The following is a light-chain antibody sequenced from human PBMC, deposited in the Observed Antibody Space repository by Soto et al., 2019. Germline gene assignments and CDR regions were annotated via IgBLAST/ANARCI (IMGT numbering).Light chain of an antibody. CDR2: AAS. Sequence: DIQMTQSPSSLSASVGDRVTITCRASQSISSSLNWYQQKPGKAPKLLIYAASSLQSGVPSGFSGSGSGTDFTLTISSLQPEDFATYYCQQSYSTPPVTFGGGTKVDIK. CDR1: QSISSS. CDR3: QQSYSTPPVT. J-gene: IGKJ4*01. V-gene: IGKV1-39*01.